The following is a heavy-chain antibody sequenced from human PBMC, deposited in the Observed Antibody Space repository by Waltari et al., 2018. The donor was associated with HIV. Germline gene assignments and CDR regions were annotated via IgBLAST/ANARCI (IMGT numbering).Heavy chain of an antibody. CDR2: INTNPGNP. Sequence: QVQLVQSGSELKKPGASVNVFCKASGYTFINYAMNWVRQAPGQGLEWMGWINTNPGNPTYAQGITGRFVFSLDTSVRTAYLQISSLKAEDTAVYYCARGSYCGGDCYSGGDWFDPWGQGTLVTVSS. V-gene: IGHV7-4-1*02. CDR1: GYTFINYA. CDR3: ARGSYCGGDCYSGGDWFDP. J-gene: IGHJ5*02. D-gene: IGHD2-21*02.